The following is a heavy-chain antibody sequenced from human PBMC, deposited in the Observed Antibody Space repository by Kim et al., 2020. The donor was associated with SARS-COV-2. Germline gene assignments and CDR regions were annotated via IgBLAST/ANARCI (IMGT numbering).Heavy chain of an antibody. CDR3: AKPSSGSIEYYYYGMDV. D-gene: IGHD3-10*01. V-gene: IGHV3-23*01. J-gene: IGHJ6*02. Sequence: VKGRFTISRDNSKNTLYLQMTSLRAEDTAVYYCAKPSSGSIEYYYYGMDVWGQGTTVTVSS.